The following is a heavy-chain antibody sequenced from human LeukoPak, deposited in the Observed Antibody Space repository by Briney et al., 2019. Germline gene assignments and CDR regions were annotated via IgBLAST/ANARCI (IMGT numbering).Heavy chain of an antibody. J-gene: IGHJ1*01. Sequence: SETLSLTCTVSGGSISSYYWSWIRQPPGKGLEWIGYIYYSGSTNYNPSLKSRVTISVDTSKNQFSLKLSSVTAADTAVYYCAKDLGEVGATNREYFQHWGQGTLVTVSS. CDR1: GGSISSYY. D-gene: IGHD1-26*01. CDR2: IYYSGST. V-gene: IGHV4-59*12. CDR3: AKDLGEVGATNREYFQH.